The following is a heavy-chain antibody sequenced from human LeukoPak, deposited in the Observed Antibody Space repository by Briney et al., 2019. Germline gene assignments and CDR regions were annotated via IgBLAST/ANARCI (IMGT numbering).Heavy chain of an antibody. D-gene: IGHD5-18*01. CDR1: GFTFSTYT. CDR2: ISASSDV. CDR3: ARDGLHTAHFDY. Sequence: GGSLRLSCAASGFTFSTYTMNWVRQAPGKGLEWVSTISASSDVHESGSVKGRFTIARDNASNSLYLQRNSLRDEDTAVYYCARDGLHTAHFDYWGQGTLVTVSS. V-gene: IGHV3-48*02. J-gene: IGHJ4*02.